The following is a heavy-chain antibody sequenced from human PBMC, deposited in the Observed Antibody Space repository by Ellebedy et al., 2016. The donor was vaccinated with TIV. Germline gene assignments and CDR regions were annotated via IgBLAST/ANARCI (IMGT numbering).Heavy chain of an antibody. CDR3: SRGRGYYDSKSYYKGHDY. D-gene: IGHD3-10*01. V-gene: IGHV1-8*01. J-gene: IGHJ4*02. Sequence: AASVTVSCKASGYTLTSYDIYWARQATGQGLEWMGWMNPNIGNTGHAQNFQGRVTMTRNTSISTAYMELSSLRSEDTAVYYCSRGRGYYDSKSYYKGHDYWGQGTLVTVSS. CDR1: GYTLTSYD. CDR2: MNPNIGNT.